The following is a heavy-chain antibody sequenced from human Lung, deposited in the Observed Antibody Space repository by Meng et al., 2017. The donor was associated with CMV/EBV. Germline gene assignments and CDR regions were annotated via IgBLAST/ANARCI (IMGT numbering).Heavy chain of an antibody. CDR3: TAGLYDSGGVDH. D-gene: IGHD3-22*01. V-gene: IGHV3-15*01. J-gene: IGHJ4*02. Sequence: GESLKISCAASGFTFNDAWMNWVRQAPGKGLEWVGRIKTKTDGGTTDYAAPVKGGFTISRDDSKNTLYMRMTSMKTEATAVYYCTAGLYDSGGVDHLGQGXLVTVSS. CDR2: IKTKTDGGTT. CDR1: GFTFNDAW.